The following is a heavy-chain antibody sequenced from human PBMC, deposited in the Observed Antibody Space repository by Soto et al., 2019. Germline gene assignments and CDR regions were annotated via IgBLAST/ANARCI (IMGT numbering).Heavy chain of an antibody. D-gene: IGHD4-17*01. CDR3: ARGRTSALITVINYYYYMDV. CDR1: GYTFTSYD. Sequence: ASVKVSCKASGYTFTSYDINWVRQATGQGLEWMGWMNPNSGNTGYAQKFQGRVTMTRNTSISTAYMELSSLRSEDTAVYYCARGRTSALITVINYYYYMDVWGKGTTVTVSS. V-gene: IGHV1-8*01. CDR2: MNPNSGNT. J-gene: IGHJ6*03.